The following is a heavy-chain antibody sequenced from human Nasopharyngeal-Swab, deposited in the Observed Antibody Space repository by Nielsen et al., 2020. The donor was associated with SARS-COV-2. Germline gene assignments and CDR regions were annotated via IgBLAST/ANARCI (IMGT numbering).Heavy chain of an antibody. CDR3: ARGSTMNGYYGMDV. J-gene: IGHJ6*02. CDR1: GGSISRYY. CDR2: IPNSGST. D-gene: IGHD3-22*01. V-gene: IGHV4-59*12. Sequence: SETLSLTCSVSGGSISRYYWSWIRQTPGKGLEWIGYIPNSGSTNYNPSLKSRVTISVDTSKTQFSLKLSSVTAADTAVYYCARGSTMNGYYGMDVWGQGTTVTVSS.